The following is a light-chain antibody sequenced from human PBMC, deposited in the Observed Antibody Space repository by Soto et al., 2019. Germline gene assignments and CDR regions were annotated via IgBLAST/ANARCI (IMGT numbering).Light chain of an antibody. CDR3: QQYDSYPYT. J-gene: IGKJ2*01. Sequence: IQMTQSPSSVSASVGDRVTITCRASQDIGTWLAWFQQKPGKAPNLLIYGASSLQTGVPTRFSGSGFGTEFTLIISSLQPDDFATYYCQQYDSYPYTFGQGTKLEIK. V-gene: IGKV1D-16*01. CDR2: GAS. CDR1: QDIGTW.